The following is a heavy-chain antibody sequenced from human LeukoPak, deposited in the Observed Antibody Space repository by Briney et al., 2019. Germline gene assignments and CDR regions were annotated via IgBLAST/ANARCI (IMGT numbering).Heavy chain of an antibody. D-gene: IGHD6-19*01. V-gene: IGHV3-21*01. CDR1: GFTFSSYS. CDR2: ISSSSYI. Sequence: PGGSLRLSCAASGFTFSSYSMNWVRQAPGKGLEWVSSISSSSYIYYADSVKGRFAISRDNAKNSLHLQMNSLRAEDTAVYYCARGEVAVAGTPPLYYMDVWGKGTTVTVSS. J-gene: IGHJ6*03. CDR3: ARGEVAVAGTPPLYYMDV.